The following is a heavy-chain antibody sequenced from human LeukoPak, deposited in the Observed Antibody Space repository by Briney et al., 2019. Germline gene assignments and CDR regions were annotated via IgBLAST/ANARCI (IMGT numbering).Heavy chain of an antibody. V-gene: IGHV1-69*13. CDR2: IIPIFGTA. J-gene: IGHJ4*02. CDR3: ARELARPGTYFDY. D-gene: IGHD3-10*01. Sequence: SVKVSCKASGGTFSSYAISWVRQAPGQGLEWLGGIIPIFGTANYAQKFQGRVTITADESTSTAYMELSSLRSEDTAVYYCARELARPGTYFDYWGQGTLVTVSS. CDR1: GGTFSSYA.